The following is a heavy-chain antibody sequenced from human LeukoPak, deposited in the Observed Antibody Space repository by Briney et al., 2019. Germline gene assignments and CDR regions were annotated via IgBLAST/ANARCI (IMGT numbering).Heavy chain of an antibody. V-gene: IGHV5-51*01. CDR1: GYSFSTYW. CDR2: IYPADSDT. Sequence: GESLKISCQASGYSFSTYWIAWVRQMPGKGLESMGIIYPADSDTRYSPSFQGQVTISADKSISTAYLQWSGLKASDTAIYYCGRPSADGLERAHIDCWGQGTLVTVPS. CDR3: GRPSADGLERAHIDC. J-gene: IGHJ4*02.